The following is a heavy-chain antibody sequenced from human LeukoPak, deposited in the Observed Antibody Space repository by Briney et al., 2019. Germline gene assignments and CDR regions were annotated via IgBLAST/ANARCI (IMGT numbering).Heavy chain of an antibody. V-gene: IGHV3-23*01. D-gene: IGHD1-26*01. CDR2: ISGSGSGT. CDR1: GLTFSSSA. Sequence: GGSLRLSCAASGLTFSSSAMGWVRQAPGKGLEWVSTISGSGSGTYYADSVKGRFTISRDNSKNTLYLQMNSVRAEDTAVYHCAARPPIIVGGPFDYWGQGTLVTVSS. J-gene: IGHJ4*02. CDR3: AARPPIIVGGPFDY.